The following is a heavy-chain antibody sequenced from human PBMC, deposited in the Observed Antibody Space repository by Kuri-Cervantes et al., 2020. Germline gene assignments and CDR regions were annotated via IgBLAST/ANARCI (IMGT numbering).Heavy chain of an antibody. Sequence: GESLKISCAAPGFTFSSYAMHWVRQAPGKGLEWVAVISYDGSNKYYADSVKGRFTISRDNSKNTLYLQMNSLRAEDTAVYYCAKDRYMGGFDYWGQGTLVTVSS. J-gene: IGHJ4*02. CDR3: AKDRYMGGFDY. CDR2: ISYDGSNK. V-gene: IGHV3-30-3*01. CDR1: GFTFSSYA. D-gene: IGHD1-1*01.